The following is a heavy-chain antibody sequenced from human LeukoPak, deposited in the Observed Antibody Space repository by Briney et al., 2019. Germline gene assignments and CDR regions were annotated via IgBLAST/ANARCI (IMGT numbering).Heavy chain of an antibody. CDR1: GFSFSSYN. CDR2: ISRGSTTI. D-gene: IGHD5-18*01. J-gene: IGHJ4*02. CDR3: AISSRYNYFDY. V-gene: IGHV3-48*01. Sequence: PGGSLGLSCTASGFSFSSYNINWVRQARGKWLEWVSYISRGSTTICYADSLKGRFTISRDNAKNSLYLEMNSLRAEDTAVYYCAISSRYNYFDYWGQGTLVTVSS.